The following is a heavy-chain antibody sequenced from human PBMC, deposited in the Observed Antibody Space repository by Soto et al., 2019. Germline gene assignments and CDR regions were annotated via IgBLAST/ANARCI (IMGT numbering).Heavy chain of an antibody. CDR1: GGSIETFY. V-gene: IGHV4-59*08. CDR3: ASYRVGHAFDI. Sequence: SETLSLTCTVSGGSIETFYWSWIRQPPGKGLEWIAYISNSGSANYNPSLKSRVTISVDTSKNQFSLKLSSVTAADTAVYYCASYRVGHAFDIWGQGTMVT. D-gene: IGHD2-21*01. CDR2: ISNSGSA. J-gene: IGHJ3*02.